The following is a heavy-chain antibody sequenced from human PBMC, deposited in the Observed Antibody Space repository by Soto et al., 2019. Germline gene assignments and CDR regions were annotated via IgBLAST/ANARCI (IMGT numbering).Heavy chain of an antibody. CDR1: CGSISSGDYC. V-gene: IGHV4-30-4*01. J-gene: IGHJ4*02. D-gene: IGHD5-18*01. Sequence: SETLSLTCTVSCGSISSGDYCWSWVRQPPGKGLECIGYIYCSGSTYYNPSLKSRVTISIDKSKNQFSLKLSSVTAADTAVYYCARVKGYTYGYPFDYWGQGTLVTVSS. CDR3: ARVKGYTYGYPFDY. CDR2: IYCSGST.